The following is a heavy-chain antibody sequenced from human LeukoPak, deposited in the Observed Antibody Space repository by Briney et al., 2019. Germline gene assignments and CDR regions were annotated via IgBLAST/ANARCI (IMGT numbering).Heavy chain of an antibody. CDR3: ERHTLVITGTTKWPWFDP. CDR1: GGSISSYY. J-gene: IGHJ5*02. CDR2: IYYSGST. Sequence: PSETLSLTCTVSGGSISSYYWSWIRQPPGKGLEWIGYIYYSGSTNYNPSLKSRVTISVDTSKNQFSLKLSSVTAADTAVYYCERHTLVITGTTKWPWFDPWGQGTLVTVSS. V-gene: IGHV4-59*08. D-gene: IGHD1-20*01.